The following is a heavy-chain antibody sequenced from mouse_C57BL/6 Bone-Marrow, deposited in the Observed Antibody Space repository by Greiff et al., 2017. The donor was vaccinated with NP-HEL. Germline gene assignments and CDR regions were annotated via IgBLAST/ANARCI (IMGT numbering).Heavy chain of an antibody. J-gene: IGHJ2*01. CDR2: IDPENGDT. V-gene: IGHV14-4*01. Sequence: VQLKQSGAELVRPGASVKLSCTASGFNIKDDYMHWVKQRPEQGLEWIGWIDPENGDTEYASKFQGKATITADKSSNTAYLQLSSLTSEDTAVYYCTTQLVHYWGQGTTLTVSS. D-gene: IGHD4-1*02. CDR3: TTQLVHY. CDR1: GFNIKDDY.